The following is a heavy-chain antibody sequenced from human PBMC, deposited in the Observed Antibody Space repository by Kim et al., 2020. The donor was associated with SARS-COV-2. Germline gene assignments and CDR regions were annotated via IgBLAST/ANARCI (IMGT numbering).Heavy chain of an antibody. CDR3: TRGLITMVRGVISVYYYYYGMDV. Sequence: GGSLRLSCTASGFTFGDYAMSWVRQAPGKGLEWVGFIRSKAYGGTTEYAASVKGRFTISRDDSKSIAYLQMNSLKTEDTAVYYCTRGLITMVRGVISVYYYYYGMDVWGQGTTVTVSS. CDR2: IRSKAYGGTT. D-gene: IGHD3-10*01. V-gene: IGHV3-49*04. CDR1: GFTFGDYA. J-gene: IGHJ6*02.